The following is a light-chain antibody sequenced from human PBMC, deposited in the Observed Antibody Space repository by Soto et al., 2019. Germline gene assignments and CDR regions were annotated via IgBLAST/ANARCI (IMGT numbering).Light chain of an antibody. Sequence: QSALTQPPSASGCPGQSVTISCTGTSSDVGGYNYVSWYQQHPGKAPKVIIYEVTKRPSGVPDRFSGSKSGNTASLTVSGLQAEDEADYYCTSYAGSNNLGVFGTGTKLTVL. CDR2: EVT. V-gene: IGLV2-8*01. CDR3: TSYAGSNNLGV. J-gene: IGLJ1*01. CDR1: SSDVGGYNY.